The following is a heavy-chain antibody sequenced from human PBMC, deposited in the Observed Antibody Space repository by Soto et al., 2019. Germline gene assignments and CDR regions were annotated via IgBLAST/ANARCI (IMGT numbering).Heavy chain of an antibody. V-gene: IGHV3-48*01. CDR1: GFTFSSYS. CDR2: ISSSSSTI. Sequence: EVQLVESGGGLVQPGGSLRLSCAASGFTFSSYSMNWVRQAPGKGLEWVSYISSSSSTIYYADSVKGRFTISRDNAKNSLYLQMNSLRSEDTAVYYCARKNYYDIFTGYYNPYFAYWGQGTLVTVSS. J-gene: IGHJ4*02. CDR3: ARKNYYDIFTGYYNPYFAY. D-gene: IGHD3-9*01.